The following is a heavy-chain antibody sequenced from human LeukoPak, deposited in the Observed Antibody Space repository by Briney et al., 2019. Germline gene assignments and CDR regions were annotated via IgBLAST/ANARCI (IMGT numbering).Heavy chain of an antibody. J-gene: IGHJ4*02. V-gene: IGHV3-21*01. D-gene: IGHD5-18*01. CDR1: GFTFSSYS. CDR3: AILRGYSCGFAGFDY. Sequence: GGSLRLSCAASGFTFSSYSMNWVRQAPGKGLEWVSSISSSSSYIYYADSVKGRFTISRDNAKNSLYLQMNSLRAEDTAVYYCAILRGYSCGFAGFDYWGQGTLVTVSS. CDR2: ISSSSSYI.